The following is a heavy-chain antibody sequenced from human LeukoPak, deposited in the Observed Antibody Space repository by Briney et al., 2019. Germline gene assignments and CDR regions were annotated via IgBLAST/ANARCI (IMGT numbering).Heavy chain of an antibody. CDR2: INHSGST. J-gene: IGHJ6*02. V-gene: IGHV4-34*01. CDR1: GGSFSGYY. CDR3: ARGPPAKPGTGYYYGKDV. D-gene: IGHD2-2*01. Sequence: SETLSLTCAVYGGSFSGYYWSWIRQPPGKGLEWIGEINHSGSTNYNPSLKSRVTISVDMSKNQFSLRLSSVTAADTAVYYCARGPPAKPGTGYYYGKDVWGQGTTVTVSS.